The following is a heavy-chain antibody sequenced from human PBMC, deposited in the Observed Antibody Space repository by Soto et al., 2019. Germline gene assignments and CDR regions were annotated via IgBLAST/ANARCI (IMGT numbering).Heavy chain of an antibody. D-gene: IGHD6-13*01. CDR2: IIPIFGTA. J-gene: IGHJ6*02. CDR1: GGTFSSYA. V-gene: IGHV1-69*13. CDR3: AGRIAAAGTLPLGAEGREYYYGMDV. Sequence: RASVKVSCKASGGTFSSYAISWVRQAPGQGLEWMGGIIPIFGTANYAQKFQGRVTITADESTSTAYMELSSLRSEDTAVYYCAGRIAAAGTLPLGAEGREYYYGMDVWGQGTTVTVSS.